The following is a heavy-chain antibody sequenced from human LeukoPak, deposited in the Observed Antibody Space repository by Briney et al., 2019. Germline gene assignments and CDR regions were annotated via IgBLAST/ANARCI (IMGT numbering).Heavy chain of an antibody. J-gene: IGHJ4*01. CDR1: GFSFSTND. Sequence: GGSLRLSCAASGFSFSTNDMHWVRQAPGEGLEWVAFMRYDGSHEHYIDSVEGRFTVSRDNSKNTLYLHMHSLRVDDTAVYFCAKEVRVVTAILYFDHWGQGSLVTVSS. CDR2: MRYDGSHE. CDR3: AKEVRVVTAILYFDH. D-gene: IGHD2-21*02. V-gene: IGHV3-30*02.